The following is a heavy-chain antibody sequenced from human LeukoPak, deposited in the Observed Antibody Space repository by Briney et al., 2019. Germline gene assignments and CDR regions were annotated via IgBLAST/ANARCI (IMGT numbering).Heavy chain of an antibody. CDR1: GGTFSSYA. CDR3: ARDPVGTGGFDY. CDR2: IIPIFGTA. V-gene: IGHV1-69*13. J-gene: IGHJ4*02. D-gene: IGHD1-26*01. Sequence: EASVKVSCKASGGTFSSYAISWVRQAPGQGLGWMGGIIPIFGTANYAQKFQGRVTITADESTSTAYMELSSLRSEDTAVYYCARDPVGTGGFDYWGQGTLVTVSS.